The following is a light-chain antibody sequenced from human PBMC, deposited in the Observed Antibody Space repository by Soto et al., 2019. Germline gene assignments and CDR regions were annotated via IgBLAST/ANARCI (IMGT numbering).Light chain of an antibody. CDR1: SGDVGGYNY. J-gene: IGLJ2*01. V-gene: IGLV2-14*01. CDR3: SSYTSSSTVV. Sequence: QSALTQPAPVPGSPGQPIPISGIGTSGDVGGYNYVSWYQQYPDKAPKVIIYDVRNRPSGVSNRFSGSKSGNTASLTISGLQAEDEADYYCSSYTSSSTVVFGGGTKLTVL. CDR2: DVR.